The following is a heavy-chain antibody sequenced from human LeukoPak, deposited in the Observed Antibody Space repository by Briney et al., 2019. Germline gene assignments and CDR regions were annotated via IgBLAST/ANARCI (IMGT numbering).Heavy chain of an antibody. Sequence: GGSLRLSCAVSGITFSSYWMHWVRQDPGRGLLWVSRINTQGTYTNYADSVKGRFTISRDNVKNTLYLQMSSLRVDDTAVYYCVIDLGDYNDFWGQGTLVSVSS. CDR1: GITFSSYW. V-gene: IGHV3-74*01. D-gene: IGHD2-15*01. J-gene: IGHJ4*02. CDR3: VIDLGDYNDF. CDR2: INTQGTYT.